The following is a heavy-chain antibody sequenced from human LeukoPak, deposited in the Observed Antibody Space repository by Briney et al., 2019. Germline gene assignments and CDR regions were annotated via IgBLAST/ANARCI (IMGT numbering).Heavy chain of an antibody. CDR2: IIPIFGTA. D-gene: IGHD2-15*01. J-gene: IGHJ4*02. V-gene: IGHV1-69*05. CDR1: GGTFSSYA. Sequence: ASVKVSCKASGGTFSSYAISWVRQAPGQGLEWMGRIIPIFGTANYAQKFQVRLTITTDESTSTAYMELSSLRSEDTAVYYCARTNLGYCSGGSCYYFDYWGQGTLVTVSS. CDR3: ARTNLGYCSGGSCYYFDY.